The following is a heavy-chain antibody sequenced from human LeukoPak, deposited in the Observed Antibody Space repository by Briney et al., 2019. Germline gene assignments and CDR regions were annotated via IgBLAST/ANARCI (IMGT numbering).Heavy chain of an antibody. CDR2: IKQDGSEK. J-gene: IGHJ6*02. V-gene: IGHV3-7*03. CDR3: VRALDV. CDR1: GFTFSTYW. Sequence: GGSLRLSCAASGFTFSTYWMHWVRQAPGTGLEWVANIKQDGSEKYYVDSVKGRFTISRDNAKNSLFLQMNSLRAEDTAVYYCVRALDVWGQGTTVTVSS.